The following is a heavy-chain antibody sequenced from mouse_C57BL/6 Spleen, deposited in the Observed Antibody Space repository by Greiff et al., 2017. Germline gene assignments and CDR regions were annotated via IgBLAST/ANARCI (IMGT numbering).Heavy chain of an antibody. J-gene: IGHJ2*01. Sequence: EVKVEESGGGLVKPGGSLKLSCAASGFTFSSYTMSWVRQTPEKRLEWVATISGGGGTTYYPDNVKGRFTISRDNAKNTLYLQMSSLRSEDTALYYCARDHYYGSSYDYWGQGTTLTVSS. D-gene: IGHD1-1*01. CDR3: ARDHYYGSSYDY. CDR1: GFTFSSYT. V-gene: IGHV5-9*01. CDR2: ISGGGGTT.